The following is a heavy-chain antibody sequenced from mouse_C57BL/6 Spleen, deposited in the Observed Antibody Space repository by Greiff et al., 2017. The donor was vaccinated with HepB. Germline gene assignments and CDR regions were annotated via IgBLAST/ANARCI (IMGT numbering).Heavy chain of an antibody. Sequence: EVQGVESGGDLVKPGGSLKLSCAASGFTFSRYGMSWVRQTPDKRLEWVATISSGGSYTYYPDSVKGRFTISRDNAKNTLYLQMSSLKSEDTAMYYCARHDSRFDYWGQGTTLTVSS. D-gene: IGHD2-4*01. CDR2: ISSGGSYT. J-gene: IGHJ2*01. CDR3: ARHDSRFDY. CDR1: GFTFSRYG. V-gene: IGHV5-6*01.